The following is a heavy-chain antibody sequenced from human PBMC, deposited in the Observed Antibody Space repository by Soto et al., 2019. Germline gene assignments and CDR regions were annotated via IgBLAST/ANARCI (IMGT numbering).Heavy chain of an antibody. CDR3: ATPQWELPYFDY. Sequence: ASVKVSCKVSGYTLTELSMHWVRQAPGKGLEWMGGFDPEDGETIYAQKFHGRVTMTEDTSTDTAYMELSSLRSEDTAVYYCATPQWELPYFDYWGQGTLVTVSS. D-gene: IGHD1-26*01. J-gene: IGHJ4*02. V-gene: IGHV1-24*01. CDR1: GYTLTELS. CDR2: FDPEDGET.